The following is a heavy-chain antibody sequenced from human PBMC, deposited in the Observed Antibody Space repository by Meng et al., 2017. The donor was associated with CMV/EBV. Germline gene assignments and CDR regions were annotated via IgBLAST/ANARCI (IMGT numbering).Heavy chain of an antibody. D-gene: IGHD1/OR15-1a*01. V-gene: IGHV1-24*01. J-gene: IGHJ5*02. CDR1: GYTLTELS. CDR3: ATAKLDQEWFDP. CDR2: FDPEDGET. Sequence: ASEKVSCKVSGYTLTELSMHWVRQAPGKGLEWMGGFDPEDGETIYAQKFQGRVTMTEDTSTDTAYMELSSLRSEDTAVYYCATAKLDQEWFDPWGQGTLVTVSS.